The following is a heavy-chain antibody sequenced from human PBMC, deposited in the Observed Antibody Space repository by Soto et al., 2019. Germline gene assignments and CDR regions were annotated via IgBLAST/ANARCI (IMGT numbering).Heavy chain of an antibody. V-gene: IGHV3-33*07. CDR3: AREIFY. Sequence: PGGSLRLSCAASGFPFSNHAMYWVRQAPGKGLEWVALIWHDGTNKYYGDSVTGRFTVSRDNSKNTLYLQMNSLRAEDTAVYYCAREIFYWGQGTLVTVSS. CDR2: IWHDGTNK. CDR1: GFPFSNHA. J-gene: IGHJ4*02. D-gene: IGHD2-15*01.